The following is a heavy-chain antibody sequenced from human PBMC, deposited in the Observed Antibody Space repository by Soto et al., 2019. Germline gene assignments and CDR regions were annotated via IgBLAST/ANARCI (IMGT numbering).Heavy chain of an antibody. CDR1: GYSISSGYY. V-gene: IGHV4-38-2*02. J-gene: IGHJ1*01. CDR2: IYHSGST. CDR3: ARDSSSFD. D-gene: IGHD3-16*01. Sequence: SETLSLTCAVSGYSISSGYYWGWIRQPPGKGLEWIGSIYHSGSTYYNPSLKSRVTISVDTSKNQFSLKLSSVTAADTAGYYCARDSSSFDWGQGTLVTVS.